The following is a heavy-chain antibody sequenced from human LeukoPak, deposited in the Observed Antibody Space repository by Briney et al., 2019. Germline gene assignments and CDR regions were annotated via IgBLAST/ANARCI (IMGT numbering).Heavy chain of an antibody. CDR3: ARVGGYSYGYADY. CDR2: IYYSGST. J-gene: IGHJ4*02. D-gene: IGHD5-18*01. CDR1: GGSISSSSYY. V-gene: IGHV4-39*07. Sequence: PSETLSLTCTVSGGSISSSSYYWGWIRQPPGKGLEWIGSIYYSGSTYYNPSLKSRVTISVDTSKNQFSLKLSPVTAADTAVYYCARVGGYSYGYADYWGQGTLVTVSS.